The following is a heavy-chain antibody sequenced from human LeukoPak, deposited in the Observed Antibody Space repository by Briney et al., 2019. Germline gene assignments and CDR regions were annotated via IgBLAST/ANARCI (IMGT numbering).Heavy chain of an antibody. J-gene: IGHJ6*03. CDR2: TYYRSKWYN. D-gene: IGHD5-24*01. V-gene: IGHV6-1*01. Sequence: SQTLSLTCAISGDSVSSNSAAWNWIRQSPSRGLEWLGRTYYRSKWYNDYAVSVKSRITINPDTSKNQFSLQLNSVTPEDTAVYYCARANVEMATISYYYYYMDVWGKGTTVTVSS. CDR3: ARANVEMATISYYYYYMDV. CDR1: GDSVSSNSAA.